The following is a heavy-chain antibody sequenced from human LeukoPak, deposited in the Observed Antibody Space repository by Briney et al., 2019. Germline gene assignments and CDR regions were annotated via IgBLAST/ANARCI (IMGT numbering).Heavy chain of an antibody. J-gene: IGHJ4*02. V-gene: IGHV3-23*01. CDR3: ATPTSPTYDYVWGRGY. Sequence: GGSLRLSCAASGVTFSSDAMSWVRQAPGEGLEWGSAISGSVGSTYYADSVKGGFTISRDNSKNTLYLQMNSRRAEDRAVYYGATPTSPTYDYVWGRGYWGQGTLVTVSS. CDR1: GVTFSSDA. CDR2: ISGSVGST. D-gene: IGHD3-16*01.